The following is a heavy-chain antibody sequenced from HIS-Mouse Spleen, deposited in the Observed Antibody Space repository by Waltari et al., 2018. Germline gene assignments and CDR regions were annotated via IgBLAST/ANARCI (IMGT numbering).Heavy chain of an antibody. CDR1: GGSFSGYY. CDR3: ARDGRIAAAGTAFDI. D-gene: IGHD6-13*01. CDR2: INHSGST. Sequence: QVQLQQWGAGLLKPSETLSLTCAVYGGSFSGYYWRWIRQPPGKGLEWIGEINHSGSTNYNPSLKSRVTISVDTSKNQFSLKLSSVTAADTAVYYCARDGRIAAAGTAFDIWGQGTMVTVSS. J-gene: IGHJ3*02. V-gene: IGHV4-34*01.